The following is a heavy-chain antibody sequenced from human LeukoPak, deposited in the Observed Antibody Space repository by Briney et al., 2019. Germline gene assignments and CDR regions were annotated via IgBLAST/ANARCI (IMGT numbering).Heavy chain of an antibody. CDR2: ITPSGGT. Sequence: ASVKVSCKASGYTFTRYYMHWVRQAPGQGLEWMGWITPSGGTNYPQKFQGRVAITWDTSITTAYMDLSRLTSDDTAVYYRARDRYGDGFAHLDYWGQGALVTVSS. V-gene: IGHV1-2*02. J-gene: IGHJ4*02. D-gene: IGHD5-24*01. CDR3: ARDRYGDGFAHLDY. CDR1: GYTFTRYY.